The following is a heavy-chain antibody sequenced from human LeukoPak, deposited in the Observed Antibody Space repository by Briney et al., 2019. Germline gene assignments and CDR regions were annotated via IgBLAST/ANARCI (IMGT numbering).Heavy chain of an antibody. CDR3: ARDIGYCSSTSCYARGNFDY. CDR2: IYHSGST. J-gene: IGHJ4*02. CDR1: GGSISSNW. D-gene: IGHD2-2*01. Sequence: PSETLSLTCTVSGGSISSNWWSWVRQPPGKGLEWIGEIYHSGSTYYNPSLKSRVTISVDTSKNQFSLKLSSVTAADTAVYYCARDIGYCSSTSCYARGNFDYWGQGTLVTVSS. V-gene: IGHV4-4*02.